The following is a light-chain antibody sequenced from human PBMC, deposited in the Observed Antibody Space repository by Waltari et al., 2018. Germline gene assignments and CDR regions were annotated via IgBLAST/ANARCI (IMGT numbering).Light chain of an antibody. J-gene: IGKJ2*01. V-gene: IGKV1-39*01. CDR3: QQSYITPRT. Sequence: DIQMTQSPASLSASVGDRVIITCRASQSISMYLNWYQQKQGKAPKLLMYSVSSLQSGVPSRFSGSGSGTDFTLTISSLQPEDFATYYCQQSYITPRTFGQGTKLEI. CDR1: QSISMY. CDR2: SVS.